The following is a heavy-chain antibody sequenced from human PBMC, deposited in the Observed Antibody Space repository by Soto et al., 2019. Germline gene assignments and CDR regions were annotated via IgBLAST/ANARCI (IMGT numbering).Heavy chain of an antibody. CDR2: IWYDGSNK. V-gene: IGHV3-33*01. CDR3: ARDPIGYDSSGYQDY. CDR1: GFTFSSYG. Sequence: PGGSLRLSCAASGFTFSSYGMHWVRQAPGKGLEWVAVIWYDGSNKYYADSVKGRFTISRDNSKNTLYLQMNSLRAEDTAAYYCARDPIGYDSSGYQDYWGQGTLVTVSS. J-gene: IGHJ4*02. D-gene: IGHD3-22*01.